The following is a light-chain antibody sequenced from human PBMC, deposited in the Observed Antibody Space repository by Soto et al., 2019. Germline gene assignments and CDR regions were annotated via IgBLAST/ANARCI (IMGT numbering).Light chain of an antibody. CDR1: QSVSSN. J-gene: IGKJ1*01. V-gene: IGKV3D-15*01. CDR2: GAS. CDR3: QQYNNWPRT. Sequence: ESVLTQSPGTLSLSPGERATLSCRASQSVSSNYLAWYQQKPGQAPRLLIYGASTRATGIPDRFSGSGSGTEFTLTISSLQSEDFAVYYCQQYNNWPRTFGQGTKVDI.